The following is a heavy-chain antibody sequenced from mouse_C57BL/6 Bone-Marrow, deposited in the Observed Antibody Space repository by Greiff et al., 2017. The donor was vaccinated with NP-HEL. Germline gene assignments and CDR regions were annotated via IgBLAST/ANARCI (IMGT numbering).Heavy chain of an antibody. J-gene: IGHJ4*01. CDR2: IYPGSGNT. CDR3: ARPWDNYAMDY. Sequence: VQLQQSGAELVRPGASVKLSCKASGYTFTDYYINWVKQRPGQGLEWIARIYPGSGNTYYNEKFKGKATLTAEKSSSTAYMQLSSLTSEDSAVYFCARPWDNYAMDYWGQGTSVTVSS. V-gene: IGHV1-76*01. D-gene: IGHD4-1*01. CDR1: GYTFTDYY.